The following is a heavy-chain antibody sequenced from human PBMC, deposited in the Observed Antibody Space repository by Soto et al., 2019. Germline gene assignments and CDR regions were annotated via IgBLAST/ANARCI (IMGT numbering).Heavy chain of an antibody. Sequence: SLRLSCAASGFTFDDYAMHWVRQAPGKGLEWVSGISWNSGSIGYADSVKGRFTISRDNAKNSLYLQMNSLRAEDTALYYCAKDIFENYYGSGSYSEYYYYGMDVWGQGTTVTVSS. CDR3: AKDIFENYYGSGSYSEYYYYGMDV. V-gene: IGHV3-9*01. J-gene: IGHJ6*02. CDR2: ISWNSGSI. D-gene: IGHD3-10*01. CDR1: GFTFDDYA.